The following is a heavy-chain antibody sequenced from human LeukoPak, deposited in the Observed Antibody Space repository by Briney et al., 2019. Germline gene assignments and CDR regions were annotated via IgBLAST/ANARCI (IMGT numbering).Heavy chain of an antibody. D-gene: IGHD1-20*01. V-gene: IGHV4-59*01. CDR1: GGSISSYY. Sequence: SETLSLTCTVSGGSISSYYWSWIRHPPRNGLEWIGYIYYSGSTNYNPSLKSRVTISVDTSKNQFSLKLSSVTAADTAVYYCARDGMSGRGSYGMDVWGEGTTVTVS. CDR2: IYYSGST. J-gene: IGHJ6*01. CDR3: ARDGMSGRGSYGMDV.